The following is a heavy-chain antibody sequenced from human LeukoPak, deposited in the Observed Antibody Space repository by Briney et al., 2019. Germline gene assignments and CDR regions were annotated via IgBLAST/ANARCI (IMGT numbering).Heavy chain of an antibody. V-gene: IGHV1-3*01. CDR1: GYTFTSYA. Sequence: ASVKVSCKASGYTFTSYAMHWVRQAPGQRLEWMGWINAGNGNTKYSQKFQGRVTITRDTSASTVYMELSSLRSEDTAVYYCARGCGGSCQSDLDPWGQGTLVTVSS. CDR3: ARGCGGSCQSDLDP. D-gene: IGHD2-15*01. CDR2: INAGNGNT. J-gene: IGHJ5*02.